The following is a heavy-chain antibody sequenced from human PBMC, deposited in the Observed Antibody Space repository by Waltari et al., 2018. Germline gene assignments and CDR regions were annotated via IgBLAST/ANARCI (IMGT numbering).Heavy chain of an antibody. Sequence: QLQLQESGPGLVKPSETLSLTCTVSGGSISSSSYYWGWIRQPPGKGLEWIGSIYYSGSTYYNPSLKSRVTISVDTSKNQFSLKLSSVTAADTAVYYCARGPIFGVVIIGRFDYWGQGTLVTVSS. D-gene: IGHD3-3*01. CDR3: ARGPIFGVVIIGRFDY. CDR2: IYYSGST. J-gene: IGHJ4*02. V-gene: IGHV4-39*07. CDR1: GGSISSSSYY.